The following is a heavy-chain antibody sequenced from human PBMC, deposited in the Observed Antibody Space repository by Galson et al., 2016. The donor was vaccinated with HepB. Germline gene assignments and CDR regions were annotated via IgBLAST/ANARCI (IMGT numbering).Heavy chain of an antibody. CDR1: GFTFSTYG. CDR2: ISPDGTTK. V-gene: IGHV3-30*18. D-gene: IGHD2-21*02. Sequence: SLRLSCAASGFTFSTYGMHWVRQAPGKGLEWVAVISPDGTTKFYADSVKGRFTFPRDNSKNTLYLQMNSLRPEDTGVYYCAKERIVVTAFDHWGQGTLVTVSS. J-gene: IGHJ4*02. CDR3: AKERIVVTAFDH.